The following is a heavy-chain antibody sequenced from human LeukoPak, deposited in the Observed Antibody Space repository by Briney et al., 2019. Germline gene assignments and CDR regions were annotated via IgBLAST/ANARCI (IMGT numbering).Heavy chain of an antibody. Sequence: GGSLRLSCAASGFTFSSYEMNWVRQAPGKGLEWVSYISSSGSTIYYADSVKGRFTISRDNAKNSLFLQMNSLRAEDTAVYYCVSGSPAGDYWGQGTLVTVSS. CDR1: GFTFSSYE. CDR2: ISSSGSTI. D-gene: IGHD1-26*01. J-gene: IGHJ4*02. CDR3: VSGSPAGDY. V-gene: IGHV3-48*03.